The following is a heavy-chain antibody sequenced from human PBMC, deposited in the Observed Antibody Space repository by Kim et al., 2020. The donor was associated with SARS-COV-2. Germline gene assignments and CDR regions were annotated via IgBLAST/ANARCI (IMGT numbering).Heavy chain of an antibody. CDR2: LSGDEHRT. D-gene: IGHD3-10*01. V-gene: IGHV3-43*02. CDR3: AKDFGSGSDFFDY. Sequence: GGSLRLSCAASGFNFEEYAMHWVRQAPGKGLEWVALLSGDEHRTFYADSVKGRFTVSRDNTKNSLYLQMTSLTTEDTALYFCAKDFGSGSDFFDYLGQGTLVTISS. CDR1: GFNFEEYA. J-gene: IGHJ4*02.